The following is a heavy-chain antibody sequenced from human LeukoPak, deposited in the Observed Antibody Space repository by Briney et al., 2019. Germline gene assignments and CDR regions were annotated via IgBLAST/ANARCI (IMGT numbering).Heavy chain of an antibody. CDR2: IRYDGSNK. CDR3: ATPRGIWGVSLDH. D-gene: IGHD3-10*01. V-gene: IGHV3-30*02. J-gene: IGHJ4*02. CDR1: GFTFSSYG. Sequence: GGSLRLSCAASGFTFSSYGMHWVRQAPGKGLEWVAFIRYDGSNKYYADSVKGRFTISRDNSRNTLYLEMNSLRPEDTAVYYCATPRGIWGVSLDHWGQGTLVTVSS.